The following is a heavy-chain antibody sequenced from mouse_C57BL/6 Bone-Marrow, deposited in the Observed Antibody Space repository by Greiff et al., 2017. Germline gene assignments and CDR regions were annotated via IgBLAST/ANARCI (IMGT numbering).Heavy chain of an antibody. Sequence: EVKLVESGGGLVKPGGSLKLSCAASGFTFSSYTMSWVRQTPEKRLEWVATISGGGGNTYYPDSVKGRFTISRDNAKNTLYLQMSSLRSEDTALYYCARHKRYYYGSSYAWFAYWGQGTLVTVSA. V-gene: IGHV5-9*01. D-gene: IGHD1-1*01. CDR2: ISGGGGNT. CDR1: GFTFSSYT. J-gene: IGHJ3*01. CDR3: ARHKRYYYGSSYAWFAY.